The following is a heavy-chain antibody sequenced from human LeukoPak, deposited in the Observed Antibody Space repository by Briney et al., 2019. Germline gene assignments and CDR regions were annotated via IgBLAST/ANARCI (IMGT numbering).Heavy chain of an antibody. CDR2: ISSSGSTI. V-gene: IGHV3-48*03. Sequence: GGSLRLSCTVSGFSLSSYAMSWVRRAPGKGLEWVSYISSSGSTIYYADSVKGRFTISRDNAKNSLYLQMSSLRAEDTAVYYCAELGITMIGGVWGKGTTVTISS. CDR3: AELGITMIGGV. CDR1: GFSLSSYA. D-gene: IGHD3-10*02. J-gene: IGHJ6*04.